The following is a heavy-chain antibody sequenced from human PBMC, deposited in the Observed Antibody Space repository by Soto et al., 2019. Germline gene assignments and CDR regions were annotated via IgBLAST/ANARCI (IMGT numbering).Heavy chain of an antibody. CDR2: IKQDGSEK. Sequence: GGSLRLSCAASGFTFSSYWMSWVRQAPGKGLEWVANIKQDGSEKYYVDSVKGRFTISRDNAKNSLYLQMNSLRAEDTAVYYCARXXXXXLVLYYFDSWGQGTLVTVSS. D-gene: IGHD2-2*01. CDR1: GFTFSSYW. V-gene: IGHV3-7*05. CDR3: ARXXXXXLVLYYFDS. J-gene: IGHJ4*02.